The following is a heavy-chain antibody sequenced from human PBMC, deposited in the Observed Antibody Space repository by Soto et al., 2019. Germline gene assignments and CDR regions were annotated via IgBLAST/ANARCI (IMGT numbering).Heavy chain of an antibody. D-gene: IGHD2-2*01. Sequence: LSLTCTVSGGPISSGDYYWSWIRQPPGKGLEWIGYIYYSGSTYYNPSLKSRVTISVDTSKNQFSLKLSSVTAADTAVYYCARVDEGYCSSTSCYGFDYWGQGTLVTVSS. CDR2: IYYSGST. CDR3: ARVDEGYCSSTSCYGFDY. J-gene: IGHJ4*02. V-gene: IGHV4-30-4*01. CDR1: GGPISSGDYY.